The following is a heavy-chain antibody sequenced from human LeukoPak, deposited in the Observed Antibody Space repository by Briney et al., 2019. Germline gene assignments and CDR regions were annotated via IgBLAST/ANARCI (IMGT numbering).Heavy chain of an antibody. CDR3: ATFSRSASYHFDY. V-gene: IGHV3-74*01. Sequence: GGSLRLSCAASGLSFSTYWMHWVRQAPGKELMWVSRINGDGSTTDYADSVKGRFTISRDNAKNTLYLQMNSLRAEDTSVYYCATFSRSASYHFDYWGQGTLVTVSS. CDR1: GLSFSTYW. J-gene: IGHJ4*02. D-gene: IGHD1-26*01. CDR2: INGDGSTT.